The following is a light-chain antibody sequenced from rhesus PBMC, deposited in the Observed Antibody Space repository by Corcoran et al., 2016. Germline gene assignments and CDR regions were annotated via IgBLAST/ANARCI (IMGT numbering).Light chain of an antibody. J-gene: IGKJ2*01. CDR2: ASS. Sequence: DIQMTQSPSSLSASVGDRVTVTCRASQGINKDVSWYQHKPGKAPKLLFYASSTVHKWVSSRFSGSGSATDFTLPLSSLQPEDIATYYLLHDYSTPFSFGQGTKVEIK. CDR3: LHDYSTPFS. V-gene: IGKV1-94*01. CDR1: QGINKD.